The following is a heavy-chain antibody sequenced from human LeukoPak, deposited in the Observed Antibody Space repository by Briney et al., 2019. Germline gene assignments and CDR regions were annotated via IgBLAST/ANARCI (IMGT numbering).Heavy chain of an antibody. D-gene: IGHD2-21*01. CDR3: ARSSTDWRFDP. J-gene: IGHJ5*02. Sequence: GGSLRLSCVASGFTFSTYDMHWVRQATGEGLEWVSGIGTDGDTYYVDSVKGRFTISREDGKNSVYLHMNSLRAGDTAVYYCARSSTDWRFDPWGQGTLVTVSS. CDR2: IGTDGDT. CDR1: GFTFSTYD. V-gene: IGHV3-13*01.